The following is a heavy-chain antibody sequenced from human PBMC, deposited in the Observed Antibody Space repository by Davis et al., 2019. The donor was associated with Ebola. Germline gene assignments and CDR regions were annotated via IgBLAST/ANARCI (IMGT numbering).Heavy chain of an antibody. CDR2: INHSGST. J-gene: IGHJ4*02. D-gene: IGHD3-22*01. CDR1: GGSFSGYY. Sequence: MPSETLSLTCAVYGGSFSGYYWSWIRQPPGKGLEWIGEINHSGSTNYNPPLKSRVTISVDTSKNQFSLKLSSVTAADTAVYYCARARYYYDSSGPNFDYWGQGTLVTVSS. V-gene: IGHV4-34*01. CDR3: ARARYYYDSSGPNFDY.